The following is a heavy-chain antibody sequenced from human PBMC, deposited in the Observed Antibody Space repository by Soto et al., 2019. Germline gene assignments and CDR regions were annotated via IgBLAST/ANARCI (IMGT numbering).Heavy chain of an antibody. Sequence: EVQLLESGGGLVQPGGSLRLSCAASGFTFRSYAMSWVRQAPGKGLEWVSAISGSGGSTYYADSVKGRFTISSDNFKNTLYLQMSSLRAEDTAVYYCAKGKISTTTYTSFDSWGQGTLVTVSS. D-gene: IGHD1-26*01. CDR1: GFTFRSYA. CDR3: AKGKISTTTYTSFDS. V-gene: IGHV3-23*01. CDR2: ISGSGGST. J-gene: IGHJ5*01.